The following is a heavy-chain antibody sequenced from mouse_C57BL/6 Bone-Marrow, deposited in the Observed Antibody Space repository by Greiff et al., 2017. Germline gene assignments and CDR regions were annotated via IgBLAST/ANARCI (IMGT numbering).Heavy chain of an antibody. CDR2: IYPGSGDT. V-gene: IGHV1-76*01. J-gene: IGHJ4*01. D-gene: IGHD3-2*02. CDR3: ARRLDSSGYDYAMDY. CDR1: GYTFTDYY. Sequence: VKLMESGAELVRPGASVKLSCKASGYTFTDYYINWVKQRPGQGLEWIARIYPGSGDTYYNEKFKGKATLTAEKSSSTAYMQLSSLTSEDSAVYFCARRLDSSGYDYAMDYWGQGTSVTVSA.